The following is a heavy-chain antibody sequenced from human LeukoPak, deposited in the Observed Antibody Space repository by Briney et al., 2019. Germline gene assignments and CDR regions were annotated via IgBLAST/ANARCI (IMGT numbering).Heavy chain of an antibody. Sequence: GGSLRLSCAASGFTFSTYAMNWVRQAPGEGLKWVSCITGDSAYIYYADSVKGRFTISRDNAKNSLYLQMNSLRAEDTAVYYCARDRVAGTGFDYWGQGTLVAVSS. CDR3: ARDRVAGTGFDY. CDR1: GFTFSTYA. CDR2: ITGDSAYI. D-gene: IGHD6-19*01. V-gene: IGHV3-21*01. J-gene: IGHJ4*02.